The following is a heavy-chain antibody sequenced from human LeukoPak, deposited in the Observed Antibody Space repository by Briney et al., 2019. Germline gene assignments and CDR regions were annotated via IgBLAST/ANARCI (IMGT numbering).Heavy chain of an antibody. CDR1: GGTFSSYA. D-gene: IGHD5-18*01. CDR2: IIPIFGIA. CDR3: ARDTAMVKFGN. J-gene: IGHJ4*02. V-gene: IGHV1-69*04. Sequence: GASVKASCKASGGTFSSYAISWVRQAPGQGLEWMGRIIPIFGIANYAQKFQGRVTITADKSTSTAYMELSSLRSEDTAVYYCARDTAMVKFGNWGQGTLVTVSS.